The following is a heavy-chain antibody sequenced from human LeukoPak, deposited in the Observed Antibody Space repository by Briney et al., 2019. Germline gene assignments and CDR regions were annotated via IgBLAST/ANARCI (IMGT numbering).Heavy chain of an antibody. J-gene: IGHJ4*02. CDR2: ISSSSSTI. D-gene: IGHD6-19*01. V-gene: IGHV3-48*02. CDR3: ARDSSADSSGWFPYYFDY. Sequence: GGSLRLSCAASGFTLSSYSMNWVRQAPGKGLEWVSYISSSSSTIYYADSVKGRFTISRDNAKNSLYLQMNSLRDEDTAVYYCARDSSADSSGWFPYYFDYWGQGTLVTVSS. CDR1: GFTLSSYS.